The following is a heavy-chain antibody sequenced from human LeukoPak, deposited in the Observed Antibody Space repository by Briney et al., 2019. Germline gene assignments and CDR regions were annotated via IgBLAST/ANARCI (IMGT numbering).Heavy chain of an antibody. CDR1: GFTFDDYA. CDR3: AKGLGDCFKTY. J-gene: IGHJ4*02. D-gene: IGHD5-24*01. CDR2: ISGDGGTT. V-gene: IGHV3-43*02. Sequence: GGSLRLSCAASGFTFDDYAMHWVRQAPGKGLEWVSLISGDGGTTYYADSLKGRFTISRDNNKNSLYLQVNSLRIEDSALYYCAKGLGDCFKTYWGQGTLVTVSS.